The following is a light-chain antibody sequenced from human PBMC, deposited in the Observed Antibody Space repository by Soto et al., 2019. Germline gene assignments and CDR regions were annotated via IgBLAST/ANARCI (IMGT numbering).Light chain of an antibody. CDR1: SSDVGGYDY. J-gene: IGLJ1*01. CDR2: AVS. Sequence: QSALTQPRSVSGSPGQSVTISCTGTSSDVGGYDYVSWYQQHPGKAPQLMIYAVSNRPSGVSNRFSASKSGNTASLFISGLQAEDEADYYCSSYTSDSSYVFGYGTKVTVL. V-gene: IGLV2-14*01. CDR3: SSYTSDSSYV.